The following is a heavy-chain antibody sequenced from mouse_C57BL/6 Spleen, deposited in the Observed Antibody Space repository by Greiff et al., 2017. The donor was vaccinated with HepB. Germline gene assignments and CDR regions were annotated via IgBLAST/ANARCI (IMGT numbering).Heavy chain of an antibody. CDR1: GYSITSGYY. J-gene: IGHJ4*01. V-gene: IGHV3-6*01. CDR3: ARRYYGSYYAMDY. D-gene: IGHD1-1*01. Sequence: EVQLVESGPGLVKPSQSLSLTCSVTGYSITSGYYWNWIRQFPGNKLEWMGYISYDGSNNYNPSLKNRISITRDTSKNQFFLKLNSVTTEDTATYYCARRYYGSYYAMDYWGQGTSVTVSS. CDR2: ISYDGSN.